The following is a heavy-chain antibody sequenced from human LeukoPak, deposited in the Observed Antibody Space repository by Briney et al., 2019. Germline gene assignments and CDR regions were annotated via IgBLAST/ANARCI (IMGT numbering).Heavy chain of an antibody. J-gene: IGHJ4*02. V-gene: IGHV4-34*01. CDR3: ASGRSAVGHFDY. D-gene: IGHD4-23*01. CDR1: GGSFSGYY. CDR2: INHSGST. Sequence: SETLSLTCAVYGGSFSGYYWSWIRQPPGKGLERIGEINHSGSTNYNPSLKSRVTISVDTSKNQFSLKLSSVTAADTAVYYCASGRSAVGHFDYWGQGTLVTVSS.